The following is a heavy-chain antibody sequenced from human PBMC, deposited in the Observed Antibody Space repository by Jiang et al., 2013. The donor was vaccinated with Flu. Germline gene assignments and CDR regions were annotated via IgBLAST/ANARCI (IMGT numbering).Heavy chain of an antibody. Sequence: GAEVKKPGASVKVSCKASGYTFNSYGISWVRQAPGKGLEWMGWISAYNGYTNYAQKFQGRVTMTTDTSTSTAYMDLRSLRSDDTAVYYCARIKGGAPNYYVDYWGQGTLVTVSP. CDR2: ISAYNGYT. CDR3: ARIKGGAPNYYVDY. D-gene: IGHD3-10*02. V-gene: IGHV1-18*01. J-gene: IGHJ4*02. CDR1: GYTFNSYG.